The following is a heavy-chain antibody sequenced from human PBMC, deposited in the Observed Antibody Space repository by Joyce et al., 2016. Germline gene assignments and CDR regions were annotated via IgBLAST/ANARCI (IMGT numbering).Heavy chain of an antibody. V-gene: IGHV3-21*01. CDR2: LSSSSSYI. CDR1: GFTFRSYS. D-gene: IGHD2-8*01. Sequence: EVQLVESGGGLVKPGGSLRLSCAASGFTFRSYSMSWVRQAPGKVLEWVSSLSSSSSYIKYTDSVKGRFTISRDNAKNSLYLQMNSLRVEDTAVYYCARSSYTNGIFDYWGQGTLVTVSS. CDR3: ARSSYTNGIFDY. J-gene: IGHJ4*02.